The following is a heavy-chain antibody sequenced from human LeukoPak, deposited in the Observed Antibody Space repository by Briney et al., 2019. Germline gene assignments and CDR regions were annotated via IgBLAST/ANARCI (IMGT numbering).Heavy chain of an antibody. CDR1: GFTLSSYS. CDR2: ISSSSSYI. CDR3: ARGPPRFDY. V-gene: IGHV3-21*01. Sequence: GGSLRLSCAASGFTLSSYSMSWVRQDPGKGREWVSSISSSSSYIYYADSVKGRFTISRDNAKNSLYLQMNSLRAEDTAVYYCARGPPRFDYWGQGTLVTVSS. J-gene: IGHJ4*02.